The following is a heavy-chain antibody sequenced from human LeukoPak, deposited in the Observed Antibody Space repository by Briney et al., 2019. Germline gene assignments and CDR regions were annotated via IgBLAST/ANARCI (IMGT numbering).Heavy chain of an antibody. CDR1: GGSITSSSYS. CDR3: ARLGSAWFDP. CDR2: IFYSGST. J-gene: IGHJ5*02. Sequence: SETLSLTCTVSGGSITSSSYSWVWIRQPPGKGLELIGSIFYSGSTNYNPSLESPVAISVDTSKNQFSLKLSSVAAADMALYYCARLGSAWFDPWGPGTLVTVSS. V-gene: IGHV4-39*01.